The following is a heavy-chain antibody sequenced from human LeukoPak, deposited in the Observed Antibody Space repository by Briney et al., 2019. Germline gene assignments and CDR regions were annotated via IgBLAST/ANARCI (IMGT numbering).Heavy chain of an antibody. CDR3: ARSRRVRYCSNISCYAGFFEY. D-gene: IGHD2-2*01. V-gene: IGHV1-69*06. CDR2: IIPIFGTA. J-gene: IGHJ4*02. Sequence: GSSVKVSCKASGGTFSSYAISWVRQAPGQGLEWMGGIIPIFGTANYAQKFQGRVTITADKSTSTAYMELSSLRSEDTAVYYCARSRRVRYCSNISCYAGFFEYWGQGTLVTVSS. CDR1: GGTFSSYA.